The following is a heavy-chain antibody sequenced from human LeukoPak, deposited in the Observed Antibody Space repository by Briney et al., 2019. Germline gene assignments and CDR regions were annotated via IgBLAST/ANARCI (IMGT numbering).Heavy chain of an antibody. V-gene: IGHV1-69*13. CDR3: ARGPPRITIFGVVITAFDY. J-gene: IGHJ4*02. CDR2: IIPIFGTA. CDR1: GGTFSSYA. D-gene: IGHD3-3*01. Sequence: ASVKVSCKASGGTFSSYAISWVRQAPGQGLEWMGGIIPIFGTANYAQKFQGRVTITADESTSTAYMELSSLRSEDTAVYYCARGPPRITIFGVVITAFDYWGQGTLVTVSS.